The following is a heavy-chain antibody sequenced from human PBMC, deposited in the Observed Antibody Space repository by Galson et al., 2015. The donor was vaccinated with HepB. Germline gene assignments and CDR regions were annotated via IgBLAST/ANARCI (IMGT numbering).Heavy chain of an antibody. V-gene: IGHV1-3*01. CDR1: GYTFTSYA. Sequence: SVKVSCKASGYTFTSYAMHWVRQAPGQRLEWMGWINAGNGNTKYSQKFQGRVTITRDTSASTAYMELSSLRSEDTAVYYCAREWELRSVVNWFDPWGQGTLVTVSS. D-gene: IGHD1-26*01. CDR2: INAGNGNT. J-gene: IGHJ5*02. CDR3: AREWELRSVVNWFDP.